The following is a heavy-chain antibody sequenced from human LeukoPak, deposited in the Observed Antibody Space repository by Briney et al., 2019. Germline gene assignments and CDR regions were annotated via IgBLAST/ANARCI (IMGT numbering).Heavy chain of an antibody. J-gene: IGHJ4*02. CDR1: GGSISSYY. V-gene: IGHV4-59*01. D-gene: IGHD5-12*01. CDR3: ARSSGYAEPDYFDY. CDR2: IYYSGST. Sequence: SETLSLTCTVSGGSISSYYWSWIRQPPGKGLEWIGYIYYSGSTNYNPSLKSRVTISVDTSKNQFSLKMSSVTAADTAVYYCARSSGYAEPDYFDYWGQGTLVTVSS.